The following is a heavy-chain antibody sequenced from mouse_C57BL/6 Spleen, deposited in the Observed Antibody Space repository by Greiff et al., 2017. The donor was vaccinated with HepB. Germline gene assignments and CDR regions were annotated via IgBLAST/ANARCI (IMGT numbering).Heavy chain of an antibody. CDR1: GYAFSSSW. V-gene: IGHV1-82*01. CDR3: ASSNQRYFDY. D-gene: IGHD2-5*01. J-gene: IGHJ2*01. CDR2: IYPGDGDT. Sequence: VQLQQSGPELVKPGASVKISCKASGYAFSSSWMNWVKQRPGKGLEWIGRIYPGDGDTNYNGKFKGKATLTADKSSSTAYMQLSSLTSEDSAVYFCASSNQRYFDYWGQGTTLTVSS.